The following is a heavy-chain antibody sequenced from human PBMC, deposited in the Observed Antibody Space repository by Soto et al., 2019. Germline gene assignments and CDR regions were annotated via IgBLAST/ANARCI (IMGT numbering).Heavy chain of an antibody. CDR1: GGSVSTTSSY. V-gene: IGHV4-61*01. CDR3: ARGREYYDILTGYPYYFDY. CDR2: IHYSGST. D-gene: IGHD3-9*01. Sequence: SETLSLTCTVSGGSVSTTSSYWSWIRQPPGKGLEWIGYIHYSGSTNYNPSLKSRVTISVDTSKNQFSLKLSSVTAADTAVYYCARGREYYDILTGYPYYFDYWGQGTLVTVSS. J-gene: IGHJ4*02.